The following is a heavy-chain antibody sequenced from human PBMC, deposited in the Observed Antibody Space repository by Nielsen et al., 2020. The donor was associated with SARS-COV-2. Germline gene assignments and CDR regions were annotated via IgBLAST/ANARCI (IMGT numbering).Heavy chain of an antibody. CDR1: GGSISLYY. V-gene: IGHV4-59*12. CDR3: AREERHQQLATDY. Sequence: SETLSLTCTVFGGSISLYYWSWIRQPPGKGLEWIGYIHHSGSTKYNPSLKSRVTISVDTSKNQFTLRLKSVTAADTAVYFCAREERHQQLATDYWGQGTLVTVTS. CDR2: IHHSGST. D-gene: IGHD6-13*01. J-gene: IGHJ4*02.